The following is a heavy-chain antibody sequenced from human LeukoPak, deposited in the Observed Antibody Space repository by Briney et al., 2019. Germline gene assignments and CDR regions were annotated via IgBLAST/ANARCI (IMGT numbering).Heavy chain of an antibody. Sequence: SVKVSCKASGYTFTSYGISWVRQAPGQGLEWMGGIIPIFGTANYAQKFQGRVTITADESTSTAYMELSSLRSEDTAVYYCARGDALRFLEWPDAFDIWGQGTMVTVSS. V-gene: IGHV1-69*13. CDR3: ARGDALRFLEWPDAFDI. CDR1: GYTFTSYG. D-gene: IGHD3-3*01. CDR2: IIPIFGTA. J-gene: IGHJ3*02.